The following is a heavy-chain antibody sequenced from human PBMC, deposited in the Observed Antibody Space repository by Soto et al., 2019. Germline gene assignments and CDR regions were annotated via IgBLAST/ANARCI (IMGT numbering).Heavy chain of an antibody. CDR3: ARDGGFGVVVVAATAYFDY. J-gene: IGHJ4*02. CDR1: GGTFSSYA. Sequence: SVKVSCKASGGTFSSYAISWVRQAPGQGLEWMGGIIPIFGTANYAQKFQGRVTITADESTSTAYMELSSLRSEDTAVYYCARDGGFGVVVVAATAYFDYWGQGTPVTVSS. D-gene: IGHD2-15*01. V-gene: IGHV1-69*13. CDR2: IIPIFGTA.